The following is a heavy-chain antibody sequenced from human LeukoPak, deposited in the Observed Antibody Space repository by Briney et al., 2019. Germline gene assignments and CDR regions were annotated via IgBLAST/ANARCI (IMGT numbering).Heavy chain of an antibody. CDR2: IWYDGSNK. CDR1: GFTFSNYG. J-gene: IGHJ4*02. V-gene: IGHV3-33*06. Sequence: GGSLRLSXAASGFTFSNYGMHWVRQAPGKGMEWVAAIWYDGSNKYYADSVKGRFTIARDNPKNTVYLQMNSLRAEDTAKYYCAKDTAGRFDYWGQGTRVTVSS. CDR3: AKDTAGRFDY. D-gene: IGHD3-10*01.